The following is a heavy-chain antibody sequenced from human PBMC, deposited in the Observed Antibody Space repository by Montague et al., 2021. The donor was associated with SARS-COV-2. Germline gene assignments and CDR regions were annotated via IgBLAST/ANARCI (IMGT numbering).Heavy chain of an antibody. CDR2: INHSGSA. CDR3: ARLGEGVVPAPILGIGPFYSYFYMDV. D-gene: IGHD2-2*02. CDR1: GGSFSGYY. V-gene: IGHV4-34*01. Sequence: SETLSLTCAVYGGSFSGYYWNWIRQPPGKGLEWIGEINHSGSANYNPSLKRRVTISVDTSKNQFSLKLNSVTAVDTAVYYCARLGEGVVPAPILGIGPFYSYFYMDVWGKGATVTVSS. J-gene: IGHJ6*03.